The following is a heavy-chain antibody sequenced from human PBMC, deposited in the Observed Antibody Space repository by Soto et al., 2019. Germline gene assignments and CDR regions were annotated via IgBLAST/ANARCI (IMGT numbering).Heavy chain of an antibody. CDR1: GYTFTSYY. CDR2: INPSGGST. Sequence: GASVKVSCKASGYTFTSYYMHWVRQAPGQGLEWMGIINPSGGSTTYAQKFQGRVTMTRDTSTSTVYMELSSLRPEDTAVYYCARGDIVAIFGMDVWGQGTTVTVSS. J-gene: IGHJ6*02. CDR3: ARGDIVAIFGMDV. D-gene: IGHD5-12*01. V-gene: IGHV1-46*01.